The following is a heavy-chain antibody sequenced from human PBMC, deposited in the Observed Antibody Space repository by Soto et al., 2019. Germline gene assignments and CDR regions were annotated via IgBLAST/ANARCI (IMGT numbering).Heavy chain of an antibody. Sequence: PGGSLRLSCAASGFTFSSYGMHWVRQAPGKGLEWVAVISYDGSNKYYADSVKGRFTISRDNSKNTLYLQMNSLRAEDTVVYYCAKGLNLSYSSAFGYWGQGALVTVSS. V-gene: IGHV3-30*18. CDR3: AKGLNLSYSSAFGY. CDR2: ISYDGSNK. J-gene: IGHJ4*02. CDR1: GFTFSSYG. D-gene: IGHD3-10*01.